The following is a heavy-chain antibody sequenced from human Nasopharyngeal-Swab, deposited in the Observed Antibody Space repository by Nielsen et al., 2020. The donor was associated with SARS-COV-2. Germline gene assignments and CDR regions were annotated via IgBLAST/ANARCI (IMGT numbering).Heavy chain of an antibody. J-gene: IGHJ3*02. CDR2: INPSGGST. CDR3: ASHQDYDILTGYYQSAFDI. Sequence: ASVKVSCKASGYTFTSYYMHWVRQAPGQGLEWMGIINPSGGSTSYAQRFQGRVTMTRDTSTSTVYMELSSLRSEETAVYYCASHQDYDILTGYYQSAFDIWGQGTMVTVSS. V-gene: IGHV1-46*01. D-gene: IGHD3-9*01. CDR1: GYTFTSYY.